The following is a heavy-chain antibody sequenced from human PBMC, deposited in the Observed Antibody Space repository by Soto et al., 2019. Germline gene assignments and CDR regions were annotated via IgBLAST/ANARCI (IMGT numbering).Heavy chain of an antibody. Sequence: EVHLVESGGGLVQPGGSLRLSCAASGFTFSSYPMHWVRQAPGKGLEYVSAISGDGVTTYYANSVKGRFTISRDNSKNTLYLQMGSLRVEDTAFYYCTREYGAGSNDSWGQGTLVTVSS. V-gene: IGHV3-64*01. CDR1: GFTFSSYP. CDR3: TREYGAGSNDS. D-gene: IGHD3-10*01. J-gene: IGHJ4*02. CDR2: ISGDGVTT.